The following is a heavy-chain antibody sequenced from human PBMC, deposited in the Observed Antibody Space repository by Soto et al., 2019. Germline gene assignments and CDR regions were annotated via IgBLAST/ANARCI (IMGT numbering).Heavy chain of an antibody. CDR2: VNTDESRT. V-gene: IGHV3-74*01. J-gene: IGHJ4*02. D-gene: IGHD6-19*01. Sequence: EVQLVESGGGLVQPGVSLRLSCGASGFTFSSYWMHWVRQAPGKGLVWVSRVNTDESRTSYADSVKGRFTISRDNAKNTLYLPMNSLRAEGTAVYYCARVLNGQWYFDYWCQGTQVTVSS. CDR1: GFTFSSYW. CDR3: ARVLNGQWYFDY.